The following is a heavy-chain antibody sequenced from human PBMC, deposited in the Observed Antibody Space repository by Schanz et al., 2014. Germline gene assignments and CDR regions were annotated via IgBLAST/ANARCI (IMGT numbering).Heavy chain of an antibody. CDR1: GFAFSNYA. J-gene: IGHJ4*02. CDR3: ATPPPAYTKNWYTYSFVY. V-gene: IGHV3-23*04. Sequence: EVQVVESGGGLVQPGGSLRLSCAASGFAFSNYAMNWVRQAPGKGLEWVSGISANGGSTHYADSVKGRFTISRDNSKNTLYLQMNSLGVEDTAVYYCATPPPAYTKNWYTYSFVYWGQGTLVTVSS. CDR2: ISANGGST. D-gene: IGHD3-16*01.